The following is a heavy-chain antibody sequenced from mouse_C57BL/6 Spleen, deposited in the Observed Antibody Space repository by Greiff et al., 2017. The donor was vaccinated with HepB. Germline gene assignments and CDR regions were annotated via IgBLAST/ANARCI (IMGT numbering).Heavy chain of an antibody. CDR1: GYTFTSYW. V-gene: IGHV1-55*01. J-gene: IGHJ1*03. Sequence: VQLQQPGAELVKPGASVKMSCKASGYTFTSYWITWVKQRPGQGLEWIGDIYPGSGSTNYNEKFKSKATLTVDTSSRTAYMQLSSLTSEDSAVYYCAREAGYYWYFDVWGTGTTVTVSS. CDR2: IYPGSGST. D-gene: IGHD2-2*01. CDR3: AREAGYYWYFDV.